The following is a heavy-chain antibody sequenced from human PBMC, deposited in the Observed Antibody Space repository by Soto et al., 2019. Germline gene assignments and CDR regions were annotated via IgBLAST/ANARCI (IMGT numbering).Heavy chain of an antibody. CDR2: IYWDDDK. Sequence: QITLKESGPTLVKPTQTLTLTCTFSGFSLSTSGVGVGWIRQPPGKALEWLALIYWDDDKRYSPSLKSRLTITKDTSKNHVVLTMTNMNPVDTATYYCARSLRQHQYWYFHLWGRGTLVTLSS. V-gene: IGHV2-5*02. J-gene: IGHJ2*01. D-gene: IGHD6-13*01. CDR3: ARSLRQHQYWYFHL. CDR1: GFSLSTSGVG.